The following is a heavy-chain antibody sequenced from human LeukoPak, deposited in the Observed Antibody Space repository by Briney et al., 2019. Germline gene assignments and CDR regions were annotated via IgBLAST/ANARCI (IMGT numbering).Heavy chain of an antibody. CDR1: GYTFTGYY. Sequence: PGASVKVSCKASGYTFTGYYMHWVRQAPGQGLEWLGIINPSDGSTRYAEKFQGRVTMPRDTSTSTVYMDLSSLRSEDTAVYYCARAPNGGLPGGYWGQGTLVTVSS. J-gene: IGHJ4*02. D-gene: IGHD7-27*01. CDR3: ARAPNGGLPGGY. CDR2: INPSDGST. V-gene: IGHV1-46*01.